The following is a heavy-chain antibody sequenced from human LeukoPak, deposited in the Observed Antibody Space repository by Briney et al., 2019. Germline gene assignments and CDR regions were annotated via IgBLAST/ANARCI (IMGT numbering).Heavy chain of an antibody. J-gene: IGHJ4*02. D-gene: IGHD5-18*01. CDR1: GFTFDDYG. CDR2: INWNGGST. CDR3: ARDGRAGYSYGYLGY. V-gene: IGHV3-20*04. Sequence: GGSLRLSCAASGFTFDDYGMSWVRQAPGKGLEWVSGINWNGGSTGYADSVKGRFTISRDSAKNSLYLQMNSLRAEDTAFYYCARDGRAGYSYGYLGYWGQGILVTVSS.